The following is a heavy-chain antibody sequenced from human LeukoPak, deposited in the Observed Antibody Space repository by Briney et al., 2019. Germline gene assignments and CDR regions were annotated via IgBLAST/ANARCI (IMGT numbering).Heavy chain of an antibody. CDR2: ISSSNSDI. CDR1: GFTFTSYS. D-gene: IGHD5-24*01. J-gene: IGHJ4*02. CDR3: ARDRDGYKSFDY. V-gene: IGHV3-21*05. Sequence: PGGSLRLSCAASGFTFTSYSMNWVRQAPGKGLEWTSYISSSNSDIYYADSVKGRFTISRDNAKNTLYLRMNSLRAEDTAVYYCARDRDGYKSFDYWGQGTLVTVSS.